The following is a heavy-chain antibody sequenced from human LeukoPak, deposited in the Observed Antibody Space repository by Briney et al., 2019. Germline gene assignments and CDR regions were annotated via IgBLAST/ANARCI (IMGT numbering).Heavy chain of an antibody. CDR1: RFTFSSYW. CDR3: ARGAGSSWSGLIDY. CDR2: INSDGSST. V-gene: IGHV3-74*01. Sequence: GGPLRLSCAASRFTFSSYWMHWVRQAPGKGLVWVSRINSDGSSTGYADSVKGRFTISRDNAKNTLYLQMNSLRVEDTAVYYCARGAGSSWSGLIDYWGQGTLVTVSS. J-gene: IGHJ4*02. D-gene: IGHD6-13*01.